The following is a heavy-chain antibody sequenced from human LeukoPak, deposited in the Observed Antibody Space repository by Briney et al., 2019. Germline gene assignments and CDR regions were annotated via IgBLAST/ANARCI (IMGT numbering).Heavy chain of an antibody. CDR1: GASISGHY. CDR2: ISYSGST. CDR3: ASQGGYCSSMSCYPHFDY. J-gene: IGHJ4*02. D-gene: IGHD2-2*01. Sequence: SETLSLTCTVSGASISGHYWNWIRQPPGKGLEWIGYISYSGSTSYNPSLKSRDTISVDTSKNQFSLNLTSVTAADTAVYYCASQGGYCSSMSCYPHFDYWGQGTLVTVSS. V-gene: IGHV4-59*11.